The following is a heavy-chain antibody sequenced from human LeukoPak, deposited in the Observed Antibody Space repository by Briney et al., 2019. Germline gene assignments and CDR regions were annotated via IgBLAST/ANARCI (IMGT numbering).Heavy chain of an antibody. Sequence: ASVQVSCQASKYTFIGYYMHWVRQAPCKGLEWMGCINPNSGGTNYAQKFQGRVTMTRDTSISTAYMELSRLRSDDTAVYYCPRSFGSGGSFDSYYIDYWGQGTLVTVSS. J-gene: IGHJ4*02. CDR2: INPNSGGT. V-gene: IGHV1-2*02. CDR1: KYTFIGYY. D-gene: IGHD2-15*01. CDR3: PRSFGSGGSFDSYYIDY.